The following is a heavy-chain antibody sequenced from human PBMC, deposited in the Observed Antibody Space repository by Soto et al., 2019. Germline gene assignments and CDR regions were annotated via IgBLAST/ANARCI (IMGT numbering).Heavy chain of an antibody. CDR3: ARDTPQKEFDY. CDR2: LSYDGSNK. V-gene: IGHV3-30-3*01. Sequence: QVQLVESGGGVVQPGRSLRLSCTTSGFTFSSYFMHWVRQAPGKGLEWVAALSYDGSNKYYADSVKGRFTISRDNSKDTVYLQVNSLRAEDTAVYYCARDTPQKEFDYWGQGALVTVSS. J-gene: IGHJ4*02. CDR1: GFTFSSYF.